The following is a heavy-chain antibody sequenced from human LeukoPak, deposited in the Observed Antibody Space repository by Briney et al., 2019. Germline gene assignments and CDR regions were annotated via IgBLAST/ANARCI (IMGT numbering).Heavy chain of an antibody. Sequence: SQTLSLTCDISGDSVSSNSAAWNWIRQSPSRGLEWLGRTYYRSEWYNDYSVSVKSRITINPDTSKNQFSLQLNSMTPEDTAVYYCARGGYYGSGSFYSTQTSVFDYWGQGTLVTVSS. V-gene: IGHV6-1*01. CDR3: ARGGYYGSGSFYSTQTSVFDY. J-gene: IGHJ4*02. D-gene: IGHD3-10*01. CDR2: TYYRSEWYN. CDR1: GDSVSSNSAA.